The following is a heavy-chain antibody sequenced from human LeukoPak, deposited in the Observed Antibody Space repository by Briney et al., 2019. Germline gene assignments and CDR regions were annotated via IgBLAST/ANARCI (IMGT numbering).Heavy chain of an antibody. CDR2: ISSSGSTK. CDR3: ARVFRSGYLIDY. V-gene: IGHV3-11*01. J-gene: IGHJ4*02. D-gene: IGHD3-3*01. CDR1: GFTFSDYY. Sequence: PGGSLRLSCTASGFTFSDYYMSWIRQAPGKGLEWVSYISSSGSTKYYADSVKGRFTISKDNAKNSLYLQMNSLRAEDTAVYYCARVFRSGYLIDYWGQGTLVTVSS.